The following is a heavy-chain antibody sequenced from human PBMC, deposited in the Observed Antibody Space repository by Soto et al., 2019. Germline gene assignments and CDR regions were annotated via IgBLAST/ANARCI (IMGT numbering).Heavy chain of an antibody. J-gene: IGHJ4*02. CDR2: TFYRSKWFS. CDR1: GDSVSRNTGA. Sequence: SQTLSLTCAISGDSVSRNTGAWNWIRQSPSRGLEWLGRTFYRSKWFSDYAPSVKGRLTINPDPSKNQFSLHLNSVTPEDTAVYYCARAGTTNFGLAPHFDLWAQGTLVTVSS. D-gene: IGHD3-3*01. V-gene: IGHV6-1*01. CDR3: ARAGTTNFGLAPHFDL.